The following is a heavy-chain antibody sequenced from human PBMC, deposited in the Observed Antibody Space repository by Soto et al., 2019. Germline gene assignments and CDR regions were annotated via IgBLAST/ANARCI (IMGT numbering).Heavy chain of an antibody. CDR1: GRSISRGDCY. CDR3: ARDLRIAGWSFGGDFYYYGLDV. Sequence: SETLSLTCTVSGRSISRGDCYWSWIRQPPGKGLEWIGNIYPSGSTYSNPSLKSRLTISVDTSKSQFSLEVSSLTAADTAVSYCARDLRIAGWSFGGDFYYYGLDVWGQGTTVTVSS. J-gene: IGHJ6*02. CDR2: IYPSGST. V-gene: IGHV4-30-4*02. D-gene: IGHD2-21*01.